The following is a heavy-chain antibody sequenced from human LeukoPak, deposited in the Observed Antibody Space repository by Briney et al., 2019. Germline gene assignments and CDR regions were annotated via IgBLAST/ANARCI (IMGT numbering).Heavy chain of an antibody. V-gene: IGHV1-8*03. Sequence: ASVKVSCKASGYTFTSYDINWVRQATGQGLEWMGWMNPNSGNTGYAQKFQGRVTITRNTSISTAYMELSSLRSEDTAVYYCARARIAAALPIWHDAFDIWGQGTMVTVPS. CDR3: ARARIAAALPIWHDAFDI. J-gene: IGHJ3*02. CDR1: GYTFTSYD. CDR2: MNPNSGNT. D-gene: IGHD6-6*01.